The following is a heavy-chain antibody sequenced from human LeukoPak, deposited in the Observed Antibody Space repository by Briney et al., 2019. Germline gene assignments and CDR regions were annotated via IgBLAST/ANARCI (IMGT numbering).Heavy chain of an antibody. CDR1: GGSISSYY. J-gene: IGHJ5*02. Sequence: PSETLSLTCTVSGGSISSYYWSWTRQPPGKGLEWIGYIYYSGSTNYNPSLKSRVTISVDTSKNQFSLKLSSVTAADTAVYYCARDPASGYSSGWYNWFDPWGQGTLVTVSS. V-gene: IGHV4-59*01. CDR2: IYYSGST. D-gene: IGHD6-19*01. CDR3: ARDPASGYSSGWYNWFDP.